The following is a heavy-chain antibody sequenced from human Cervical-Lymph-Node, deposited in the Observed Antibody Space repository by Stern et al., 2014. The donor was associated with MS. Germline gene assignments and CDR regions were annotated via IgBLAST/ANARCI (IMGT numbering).Heavy chain of an antibody. D-gene: IGHD2-21*01. CDR1: GYTFTDYY. J-gene: IGHJ3*02. CDR3: AREIHPAITFDI. Sequence: VQLVESRAEMKRPGTSMKVSCKASGYTFTDYYMHWVRQAPGQGLQWMGRINPKTGGANYTEAFQGRVTMARDTSISTGYMVLSSLRSDDTAVYYCAREIHPAITFDIWGQGTVVTVSS. V-gene: IGHV1-2*06. CDR2: INPKTGGA.